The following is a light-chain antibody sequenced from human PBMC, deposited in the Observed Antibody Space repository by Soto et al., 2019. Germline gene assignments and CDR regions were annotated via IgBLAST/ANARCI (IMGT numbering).Light chain of an antibody. Sequence: DIQMTQSPSSLDAAVGARGTSNFVASQDINKNLIWYQQKPGKAPKLLIYDPSDLETGVPSRFSGGGSGTGFTFPISSLQPEDVATYYCQQYESLPLTFGQGTRLE. V-gene: IGKV1-33*01. CDR1: QDINKN. CDR2: DPS. J-gene: IGKJ5*01. CDR3: QQYESLPLT.